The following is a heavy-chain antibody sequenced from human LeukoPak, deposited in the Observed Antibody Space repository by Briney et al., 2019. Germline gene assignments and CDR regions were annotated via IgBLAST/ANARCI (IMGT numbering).Heavy chain of an antibody. Sequence: GGSLRLSCAASGFTFSSYSMTWVRQAPGKGLECVSYINPSGGTIHYADSVKGRFTISRDNAKNSLYLQMNSLRAEDTAVYYCARDYYDSSGYYGGAFDIWGQGTMVTVSS. J-gene: IGHJ3*02. CDR2: INPSGGTI. CDR1: GFTFSSYS. V-gene: IGHV3-48*04. D-gene: IGHD3-22*01. CDR3: ARDYYDSSGYYGGAFDI.